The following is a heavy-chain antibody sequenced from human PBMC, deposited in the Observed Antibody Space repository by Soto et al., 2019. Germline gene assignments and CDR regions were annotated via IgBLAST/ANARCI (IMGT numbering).Heavy chain of an antibody. CDR2: INHSGST. Sequence: QVQLQQWGAGLLKPSETLSLTCAVYGGSFSGYYWSWIRQPPGKGLEWIGEINHSGSTNYNPSLKSRVTISVGTSKNQFSLKLSSVTAADTAVYYCAREGYCSSTSCYGMNYWGQGTLVTVSS. J-gene: IGHJ4*02. D-gene: IGHD2-2*01. CDR3: AREGYCSSTSCYGMNY. CDR1: GGSFSGYY. V-gene: IGHV4-34*01.